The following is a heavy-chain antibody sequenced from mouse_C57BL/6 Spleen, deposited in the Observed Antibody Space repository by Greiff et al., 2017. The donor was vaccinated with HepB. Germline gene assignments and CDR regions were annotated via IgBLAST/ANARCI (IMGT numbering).Heavy chain of an antibody. V-gene: IGHV14-4*01. J-gene: IGHJ3*01. CDR3: TTYDYERAWFAY. CDR2: IDPENGDT. D-gene: IGHD2-4*01. Sequence: EVKLVESGAELVRPGASVKLSCTASGFNIKDDYMHWVKQRPEQGLEWIGWIDPENGDTEYASKFQGKATITADTSSNTAYLQLSSLTSEDTAVYYCTTYDYERAWFAYWGQGTLVTVSA. CDR1: GFNIKDDY.